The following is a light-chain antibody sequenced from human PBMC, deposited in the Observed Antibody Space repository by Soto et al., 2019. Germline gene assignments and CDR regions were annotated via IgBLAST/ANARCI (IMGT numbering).Light chain of an antibody. Sequence: VFTQSTVTLSLSPWQRATLSCRHSQSVGTHLAWYQYKPRQAPRLLLHTASYRATGIPDRFSGSGSGTDFTLTISRLEAEDFAMYNCQQYDGSPRPFGQGTKVDIK. CDR1: QSVGTH. CDR3: QQYDGSPRP. J-gene: IGKJ1*01. V-gene: IGKV3-20*01. CDR2: TAS.